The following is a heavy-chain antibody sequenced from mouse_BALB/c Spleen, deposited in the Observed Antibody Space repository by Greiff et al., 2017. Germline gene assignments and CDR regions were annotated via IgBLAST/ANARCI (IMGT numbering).Heavy chain of an antibody. CDR1: GFNIKDTY. D-gene: IGHD2-1*01. V-gene: IGHV14-3*02. Sequence: EVKLVESGAELVKPGASVKLSCTASGFNIKDTYMHWVKQRPEQGLEWIGRIDPANGNTKYDPKFQGKATITADTSSNTAYLQLSSLTSEDTAVYYCASYGNYVRAMDYWGQGTSVTVSS. CDR2: IDPANGNT. J-gene: IGHJ4*01. CDR3: ASYGNYVRAMDY.